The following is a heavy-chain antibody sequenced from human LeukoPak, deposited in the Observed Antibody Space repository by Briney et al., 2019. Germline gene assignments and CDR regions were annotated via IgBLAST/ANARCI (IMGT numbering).Heavy chain of an antibody. CDR3: AKEYGPTREYCSSTSCYVDY. CDR1: GFTFSSYS. D-gene: IGHD2-2*01. CDR2: ISSSSSYI. J-gene: IGHJ4*02. V-gene: IGHV3-21*01. Sequence: GGSLRLSCAASGFTFSSYSMNWVRQAPGKGLEWVSSISSSSSYIYYADSVKGRFTISRDNAKNSLYLQMNSLRAEDTAVYYCAKEYGPTREYCSSTSCYVDYWGQGTLVTVSS.